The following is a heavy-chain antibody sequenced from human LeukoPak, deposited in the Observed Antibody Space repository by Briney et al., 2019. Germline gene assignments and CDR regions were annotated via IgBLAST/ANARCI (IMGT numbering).Heavy chain of an antibody. J-gene: IGHJ4*02. V-gene: IGHV3-23*01. Sequence: GGSLRLSCAVSGLTFNQYAMNWVRQAQGKGLEWVSVISGTGGSTYYAATVKGRFAISRDNSNNTVYLQMNSLTAEDTAFYYCAKSPNRVTVAARFDYWGQGALVTVSS. CDR1: GLTFNQYA. D-gene: IGHD6-19*01. CDR2: ISGTGGST. CDR3: AKSPNRVTVAARFDY.